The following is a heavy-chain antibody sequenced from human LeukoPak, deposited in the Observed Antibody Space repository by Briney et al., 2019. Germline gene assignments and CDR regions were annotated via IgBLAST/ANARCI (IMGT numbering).Heavy chain of an antibody. J-gene: IGHJ4*02. D-gene: IGHD3-9*01. Sequence: ASVKVSCKTSGYSFTSQDMHWVRQAPGQSLEWMGCINPGNGDTKYSQEFQGRVTITRDTSISTAYMELSRLRSDDTAVYYCARARSDILTGHPFDYWGQGTLVTVSS. CDR2: INPGNGDT. CDR1: GYSFTSQD. V-gene: IGHV1-3*01. CDR3: ARARSDILTGHPFDY.